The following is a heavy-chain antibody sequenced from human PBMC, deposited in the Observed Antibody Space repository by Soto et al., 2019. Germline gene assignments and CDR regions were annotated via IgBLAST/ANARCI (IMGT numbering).Heavy chain of an antibody. Sequence: QVQLVQSGAEVKKPGASVKVSCKASGYTFTSYGISWVRQAPGQGLEWMGWISAYNGNTNYAQKLQGRVTVTTDTSTSTAYMELRSLRSDDTAVYYCARDKYCSGGSCYSSSYYYYGMDVWGQGTTVTVSS. CDR1: GYTFTSYG. CDR3: ARDKYCSGGSCYSSSYYYYGMDV. D-gene: IGHD2-15*01. CDR2: ISAYNGNT. V-gene: IGHV1-18*01. J-gene: IGHJ6*02.